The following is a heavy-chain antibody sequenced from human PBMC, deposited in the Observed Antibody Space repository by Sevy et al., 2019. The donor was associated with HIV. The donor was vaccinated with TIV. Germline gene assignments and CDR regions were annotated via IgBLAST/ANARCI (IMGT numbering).Heavy chain of an antibody. CDR3: ARGNPSTVTTNY. CDR1: GFTFSSYS. V-gene: IGHV3-21*01. J-gene: IGHJ4*02. D-gene: IGHD4-17*01. Sequence: GGSLRLSYAASGFTFSSYSMNWVRQAPGKGLEWVSSISSSSSYIYYADSVKGRFTISRDNAKNSLYLQMNSLRAEDTAVYYCARGNPSTVTTNYWGQGTLVTVSS. CDR2: ISSSSSYI.